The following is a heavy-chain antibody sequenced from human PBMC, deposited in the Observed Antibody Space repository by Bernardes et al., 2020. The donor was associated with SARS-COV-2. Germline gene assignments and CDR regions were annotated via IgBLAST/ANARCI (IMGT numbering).Heavy chain of an antibody. V-gene: IGHV4-39*01. Sequence: SEPLSLTCSVSGDSISISDYYWGWRLRPPGKGLEWIGSRYRDGSTYYDPSLKSRVTISADTSKNQFSLKLTSVTSTDTAVYFCARHVYSYDITGGMDVWGQGTTVTVSS. D-gene: IGHD3-9*01. CDR2: RYRDGST. CDR1: GDSISISDYY. J-gene: IGHJ6*02. CDR3: ARHVYSYDITGGMDV.